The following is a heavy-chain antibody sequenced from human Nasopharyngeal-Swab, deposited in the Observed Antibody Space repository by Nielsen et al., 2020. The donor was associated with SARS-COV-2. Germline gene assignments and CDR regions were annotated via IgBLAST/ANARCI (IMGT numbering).Heavy chain of an antibody. CDR1: GFTFNNYN. D-gene: IGHD2-2*01. V-gene: IGHV3-30*03. CDR2: ISFDGTNK. Sequence: GESLKISCAASGFTFNNYNYNWVRQAPGKGLEWVAVISFDGTNKYYADFVKGRFTISRDNSKNTVFLQMSSLRPDDTALYSCARIPYATGSYWGPGTLVTVSS. CDR3: ARIPYATGSY. J-gene: IGHJ4*02.